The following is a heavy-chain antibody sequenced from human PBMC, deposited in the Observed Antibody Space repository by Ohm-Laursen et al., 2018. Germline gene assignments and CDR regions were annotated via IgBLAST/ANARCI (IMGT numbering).Heavy chain of an antibody. CDR2: ISSSSSTI. V-gene: IGHV3-48*01. Sequence: GSLRLSCAASGFIFRNFGMNWVRQAPGKGLEWVSYISSSSSTIYYADSVKGRFTISRDNAKNSLYLQMNSLRAEDTAVYYCARTRPDIVATIIDYWGQGTLVTVSS. CDR3: ARTRPDIVATIIDY. CDR1: GFIFRNFG. J-gene: IGHJ4*02. D-gene: IGHD5-12*01.